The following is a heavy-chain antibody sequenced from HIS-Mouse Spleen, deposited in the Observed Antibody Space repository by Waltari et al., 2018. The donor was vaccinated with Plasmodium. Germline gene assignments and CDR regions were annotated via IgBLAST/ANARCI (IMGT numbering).Heavy chain of an antibody. CDR3: ARLGIPYVDTAMAVGY. J-gene: IGHJ4*02. V-gene: IGHV3-66*01. D-gene: IGHD5-18*01. CDR1: PFTATSIP. CDR2: IKSGGST. Sequence: VQLVASGCGLVPPGGSLSPSSAASPFTATSIPMSWVRQSPGKGLEWGSVIKSGGSTYYADSVKGRFTIAGDNSKNKLYLQRNSLRAEDTAGYYCARLGIPYVDTAMAVGYWGQGTLVTVSS.